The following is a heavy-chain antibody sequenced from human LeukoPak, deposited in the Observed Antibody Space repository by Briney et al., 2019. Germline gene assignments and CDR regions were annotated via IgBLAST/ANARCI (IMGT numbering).Heavy chain of an antibody. D-gene: IGHD3-10*01. Sequence: SETLSLTCAVYGGSFSGYYWSWIRQPPGKGLEWIGEINHSGSTNYNPSPKSRVTISVDTSKNQFSLKLSSVTAADTAVYYCARQHGGGDFDYWGQGTLVTVSS. CDR1: GGSFSGYY. J-gene: IGHJ4*02. CDR3: ARQHGGGDFDY. CDR2: INHSGST. V-gene: IGHV4-34*01.